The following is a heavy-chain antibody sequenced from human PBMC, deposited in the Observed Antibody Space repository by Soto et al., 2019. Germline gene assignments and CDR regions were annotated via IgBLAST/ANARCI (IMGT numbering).Heavy chain of an antibody. V-gene: IGHV3-30*18. CDR1: GFSFSYYG. J-gene: IGHJ4*02. Sequence: QVQLVESGGSVVQPGGSRRLSCAASGFSFSYYGLHWVRQAPGKGLEWLALITHDGYNRYYADSVKGRFTISRHNSKNTIFLQMNSLKSEDTAVYYCAKGGSFDIWGQGTPVTVSS. CDR3: AKGGSFDI. D-gene: IGHD6-6*01. CDR2: ITHDGYNR.